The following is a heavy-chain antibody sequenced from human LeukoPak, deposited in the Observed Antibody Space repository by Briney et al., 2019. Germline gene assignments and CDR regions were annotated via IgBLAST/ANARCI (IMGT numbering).Heavy chain of an antibody. D-gene: IGHD2-15*01. J-gene: IGHJ4*02. Sequence: SVKVSCKASGGTFSSYAISWVRQAPGQGLEWMGGIIPIFGTANYAQKFQGRVAITADECTSTAYMELSSLRSEDTAVYYYARDGGYCSGGSCTFFDYWGQGTLVTVSS. CDR1: GGTFSSYA. V-gene: IGHV1-69*13. CDR2: IIPIFGTA. CDR3: ARDGGYCSGGSCTFFDY.